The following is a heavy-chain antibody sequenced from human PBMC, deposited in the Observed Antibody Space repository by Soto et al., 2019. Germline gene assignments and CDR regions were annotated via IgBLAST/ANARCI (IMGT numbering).Heavy chain of an antibody. CDR2: ILVGGST. CDR1: GFICSSYD. V-gene: IGHV3-23*01. J-gene: IGHJ3*01. Sequence: GGSLRLSCAVSGFICSSYDMSWVRQAPGKGLEWVSTILVGGSTHYEDSVKGRFTISRDTSKNTVYLQMNSLTAGDTAFYYCAKANANSGGAFELYGQGRMATVSS. CDR3: AKANANSGGAFEL. D-gene: IGHD1-26*01.